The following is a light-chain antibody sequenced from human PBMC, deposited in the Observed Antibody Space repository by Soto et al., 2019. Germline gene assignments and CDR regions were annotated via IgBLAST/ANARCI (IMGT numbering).Light chain of an antibody. CDR1: QTISNW. CDR3: QQYNSYAFT. V-gene: IGKV1-5*01. Sequence: DIQMTQSPSTLSASVGDRVTITCRASQTISNWLAWYQQKPGKAPMLLIYDAAKLESGVPSRFSGSGSGTEFTLTISSLQPDDFGTYYCQQYNSYAFTFGPGTKVDIK. J-gene: IGKJ3*01. CDR2: DAA.